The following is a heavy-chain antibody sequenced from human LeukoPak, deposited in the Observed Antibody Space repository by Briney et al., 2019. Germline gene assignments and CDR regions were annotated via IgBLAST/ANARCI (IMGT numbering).Heavy chain of an antibody. D-gene: IGHD6-19*01. J-gene: IGHJ4*02. CDR3: AKRLAMTGTYHFDY. V-gene: IGHV3-11*01. CDR1: GFTFSDYY. Sequence: GGSLRLSCAVSGFTFSDYYMTWIRQAPGKGLEYISYLSNSGSDIFYADSVKGRFSISRDNAKNSLYLQMNSLRAEDTAVYYCAKRLAMTGTYHFDYWGQGTLVTVSS. CDR2: LSNSGSDI.